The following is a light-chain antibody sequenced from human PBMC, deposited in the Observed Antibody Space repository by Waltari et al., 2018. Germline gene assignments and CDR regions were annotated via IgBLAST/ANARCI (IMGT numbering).Light chain of an antibody. CDR1: SSNIGSNY. CDR3: AAWDDRLSGWV. CDR2: RSN. Sequence: QSVLTHPPSVSGTPGQRVTIPCSGGSSNIGSNYVHWYQQFPGTAPQVRISRSNQRPSGVPDRFSGSKSGTSASLAISGLRSEDEGDYYCAAWDDRLSGWVFGGGTKLTVL. V-gene: IGLV1-47*01. J-gene: IGLJ3*02.